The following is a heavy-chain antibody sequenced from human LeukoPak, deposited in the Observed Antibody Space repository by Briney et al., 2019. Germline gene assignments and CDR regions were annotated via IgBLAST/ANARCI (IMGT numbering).Heavy chain of an antibody. V-gene: IGHV3-64*01. CDR2: ISSNGGST. CDR1: GFTFSSYA. Sequence: PGGSLRLSCAASGFTFSSYAMHWVRQAPGKGLEYVSAISSNGGSTYYANSVKGRFTISRDNSKNTLYLQMGSLRAEDMAVYYCARAYSYGPKWFDPWGQGTLVTVSS. D-gene: IGHD5-18*01. J-gene: IGHJ5*02. CDR3: ARAYSYGPKWFDP.